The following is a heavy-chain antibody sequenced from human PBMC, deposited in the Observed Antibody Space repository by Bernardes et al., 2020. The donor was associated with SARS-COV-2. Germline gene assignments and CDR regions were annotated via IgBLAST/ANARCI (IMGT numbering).Heavy chain of an antibody. CDR3: VKDLDYNGYYGMDV. CDR1: GFTFISYA. V-gene: IGHV3-23*01. D-gene: IGHD2-8*01. Sequence: GGSLRLSCAASGFTFISYAMNWVRQAPGKGLEWVSSITGTGGDTNYADAVKGRFTMSRDNSKNTVSLEMNSLRAEDTAAYYCVKDLDYNGYYGMDVWGQGTTVTVSS. J-gene: IGHJ6*02. CDR2: ITGTGGDT.